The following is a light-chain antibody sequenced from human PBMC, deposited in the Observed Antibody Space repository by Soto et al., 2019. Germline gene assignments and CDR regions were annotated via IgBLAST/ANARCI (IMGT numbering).Light chain of an antibody. Sequence: DIHMTQSPSTLSTSLGDKVTITCRASQNIHKWLAWYQQKAGKVPKLLIYDASILESGVSSRFRGSGSGTELTLTITNLQPDDFATYYCQQLYTYFPSFGQGTKLEIK. V-gene: IGKV1-5*01. CDR3: QQLYTYFPS. CDR2: DAS. CDR1: QNIHKW. J-gene: IGKJ2*01.